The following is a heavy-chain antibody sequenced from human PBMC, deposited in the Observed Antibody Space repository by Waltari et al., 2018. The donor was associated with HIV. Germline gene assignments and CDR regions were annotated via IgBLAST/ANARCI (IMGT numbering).Heavy chain of an antibody. D-gene: IGHD5-12*01. CDR1: GFTFNNHG. J-gene: IGHJ4*02. V-gene: IGHV3-30*18. CDR3: AKDRAFFQVGYSII. Sequence: QVQLVESGGGVVQPGRSMRLSCAAPGFTFNNHGIHWVRQAPGKGLEWVAVISYDRSTKDYADSVKGRFTISRDNSKKTVYLQMNSLRAEDTAVYYCAKDRAFFQVGYSIIWGQGTLVTVSS. CDR2: ISYDRSTK.